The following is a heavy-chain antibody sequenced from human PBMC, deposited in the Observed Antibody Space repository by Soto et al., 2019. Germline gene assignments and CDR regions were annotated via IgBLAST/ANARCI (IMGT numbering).Heavy chain of an antibody. Sequence: QVQLQESGPGLVKPSQTLSLTCTVSGGSISSGGDYWSWIRQHPGKGLEWIGYIYYSGRTFYNPSLNSRVTISVDTSQNQFSLKLSSVTAADTAVYYCARDGGGPGVGGMDVWGQGTTVTVSS. V-gene: IGHV4-31*03. D-gene: IGHD2-15*01. CDR3: ARDGGGPGVGGMDV. CDR2: IYYSGRT. J-gene: IGHJ6*01. CDR1: GGSISSGGDY.